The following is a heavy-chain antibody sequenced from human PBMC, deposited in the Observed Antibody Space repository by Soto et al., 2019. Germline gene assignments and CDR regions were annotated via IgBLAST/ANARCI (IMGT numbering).Heavy chain of an antibody. CDR2: IYWDDDN. CDR1: GLSLSTSGVA. J-gene: IGHJ4*02. V-gene: IGHV2-5*02. Sequence: QITLKESAPTLVQPTQTLTLTCTFSGLSLSTSGVAVGWIRQPPGKALECLALIYWDDDNRYSPALKSRLTIAMDTSKNQVVLTMTNMDPVDTGTYYCAHRLQSGYYYKGGTFNYWGQGALVTVSS. CDR3: AHRLQSGYYYKGGTFNY. D-gene: IGHD3-22*01.